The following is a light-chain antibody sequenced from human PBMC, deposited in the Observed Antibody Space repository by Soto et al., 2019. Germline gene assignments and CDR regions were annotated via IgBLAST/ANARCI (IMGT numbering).Light chain of an antibody. V-gene: IGLV2-14*01. CDR2: GVS. CDR1: SSDIGGYNY. CDR3: SSYKTSSTVVV. J-gene: IGLJ2*01. Sequence: QSALTQPASVSGSPGQSITISCTGTSSDIGGYNYVSWYQQYPGKAPKLIIFGVSDRPSGVSNRFSGSKSGTTASLTISGLQAEDEGDYYYSSYKTSSTVVVFGGGSKLTVL.